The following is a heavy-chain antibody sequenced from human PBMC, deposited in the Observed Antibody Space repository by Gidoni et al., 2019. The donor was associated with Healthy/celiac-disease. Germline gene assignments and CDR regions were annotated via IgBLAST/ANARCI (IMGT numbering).Heavy chain of an antibody. CDR1: GFTFSSYG. CDR2: IWYDGSNK. J-gene: IGHJ6*03. V-gene: IGHV3-33*01. CDR3: ARDGYSSSPSDYYYYYMDV. D-gene: IGHD6-6*01. Sequence: QVQLVASGGGVVQPGRSLRLSFAASGFTFSSYGMPWVRQAPGKGLEWVAVIWYDGSNKYYADSVKGRFTISRDNSKNTLYLQMNSLRAEDTAVYYCARDGYSSSPSDYYYYYMDVWGKGTTVTVSS.